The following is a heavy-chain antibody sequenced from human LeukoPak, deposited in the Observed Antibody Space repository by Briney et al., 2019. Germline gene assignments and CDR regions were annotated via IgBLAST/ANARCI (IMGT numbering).Heavy chain of an antibody. CDR3: ARDGSGSYSFSDY. V-gene: IGHV3-48*03. J-gene: IGHJ4*02. CDR2: ISSSGSTI. Sequence: GGSLRLSCAASGFTFSSYEMNWVRQAPGKGLEWVSYISSSGSTIYYADSVKGRFTISRDNAKNSLCLQMNSLRAEDTAVYYCARDGSGSYSFSDYWGQGTLVTVSS. D-gene: IGHD3-10*01. CDR1: GFTFSSYE.